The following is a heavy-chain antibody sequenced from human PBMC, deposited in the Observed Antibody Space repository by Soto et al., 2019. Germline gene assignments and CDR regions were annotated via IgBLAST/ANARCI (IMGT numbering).Heavy chain of an antibody. Sequence: QVPLVQSGAEVKKPGASVKVSCKASGYTFTGYYMHWVRQAPGQGLEWMGWINPNSGGTNYAQKFQGRVTMTRDTSISTAYMELSRLRSDDTAVYYCAREGYDFWSGYPYGMDVWGQGTTVTVSS. D-gene: IGHD3-3*01. CDR1: GYTFTGYY. CDR2: INPNSGGT. J-gene: IGHJ6*02. CDR3: AREGYDFWSGYPYGMDV. V-gene: IGHV1-2*02.